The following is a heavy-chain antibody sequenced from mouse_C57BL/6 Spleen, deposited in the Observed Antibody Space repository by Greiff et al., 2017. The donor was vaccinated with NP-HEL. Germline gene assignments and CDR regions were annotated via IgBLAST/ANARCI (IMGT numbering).Heavy chain of an antibody. J-gene: IGHJ2*01. CDR2: ISSGSSTI. Sequence: DVHLVESGGGLVKPGGSLKLSCAASGFTFSDYGMHWVRQAPEKGLEWVAYISSGSSTIYYADTVKGRFTISSDNAKNTLFLQMTSLRSEDTAMYYCARKTFDYWGQGTTLTVSS. V-gene: IGHV5-17*01. CDR1: GFTFSDYG. CDR3: ARKTFDY.